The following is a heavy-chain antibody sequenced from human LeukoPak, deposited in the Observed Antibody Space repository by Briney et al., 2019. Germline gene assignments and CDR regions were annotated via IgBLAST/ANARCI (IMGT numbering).Heavy chain of an antibody. CDR3: ARHNGYSYYYYYYGMDV. V-gene: IGHV4-39*01. J-gene: IGHJ6*02. CDR2: IYYSGST. D-gene: IGHD5-18*01. Sequence: SETLSLTCTVSGGSISSSSYYWGWIRQPPGKGLEWIGSIYYSGSTYYNPSLKSRVTISVDTSKNQFSLKLSSVTAADTAVYYCARHNGYSYYYYYYGMDVWGQGTTVTVSS. CDR1: GGSISSSSYY.